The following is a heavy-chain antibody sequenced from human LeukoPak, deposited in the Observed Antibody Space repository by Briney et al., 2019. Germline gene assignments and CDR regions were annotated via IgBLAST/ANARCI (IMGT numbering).Heavy chain of an antibody. V-gene: IGHV3-74*01. CDR2: ISGDGSLT. D-gene: IGHD3-10*01. Sequence: GGALRLSCAASGFTFSTHWMYWVRQAPGRELVWVSRISGDGSLTSYADSVKGRFTISRDNAKDTLYLQMTSLRVEDTAVYSCASLLTPYHGSGGGGMDVWGQGTTVTVSS. J-gene: IGHJ6*02. CDR3: ASLLTPYHGSGGGGMDV. CDR1: GFTFSTHW.